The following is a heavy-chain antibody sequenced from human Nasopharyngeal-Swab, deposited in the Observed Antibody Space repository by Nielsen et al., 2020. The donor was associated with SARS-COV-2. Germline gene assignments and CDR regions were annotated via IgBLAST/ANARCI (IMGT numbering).Heavy chain of an antibody. CDR2: IGSSGSLS. CDR1: GFTFSSYW. J-gene: IGHJ3*02. V-gene: IGHV3-21*01. CDR3: ARNYYDNSGYYPDAFDI. Sequence: GGSLRLSCAASGFTFSSYWMNWVRQAPGKGLEWVSVIGSSGSLSYNADSVKGRFTISRDNDKNSLYLQMNSLRVEDTAVYYCARNYYDNSGYYPDAFDIWGHGTKVTVSS. D-gene: IGHD3-22*01.